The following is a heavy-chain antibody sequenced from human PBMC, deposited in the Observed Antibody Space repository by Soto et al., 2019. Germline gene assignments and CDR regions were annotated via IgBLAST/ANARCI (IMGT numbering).Heavy chain of an antibody. V-gene: IGHV1-46*01. CDR2: INPSGGST. J-gene: IGHJ3*02. D-gene: IGHD6-6*01. CDR1: GYTFTSYY. Sequence: EASVKVSCKASGYTFTSYYMHWVRQAPGQGLEWMGIINPSGGSTSYAQKFQGRVTMTRDKSTSTVYMELSSLRSEDTAVYYCAGIAARYAFDIWGQGTMVTVSS. CDR3: AGIAARYAFDI.